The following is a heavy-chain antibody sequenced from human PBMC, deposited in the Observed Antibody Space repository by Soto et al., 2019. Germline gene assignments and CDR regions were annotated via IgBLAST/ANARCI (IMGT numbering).Heavy chain of an antibody. CDR1: GDSISTNHW. CDR2: VYHSGST. V-gene: IGHV4-4*02. CDR3: ASSGGGEDY. Sequence: QVQLQESGPGLVKPSGTLSLTCAVSGDSISTNHWWTWVRQPPGKGLEWIGEVYHSGSTNYSPSLQSRVVISVDMSNNLFSLTLTSVPAADTAVYYCASSGGGEDYWGQGTLVTVSS. J-gene: IGHJ4*02. D-gene: IGHD3-16*01.